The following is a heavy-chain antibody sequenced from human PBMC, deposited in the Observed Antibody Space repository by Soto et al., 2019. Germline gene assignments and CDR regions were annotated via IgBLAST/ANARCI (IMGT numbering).Heavy chain of an antibody. CDR2: ISAYNGNT. Sequence: ASVKVSCKASGYIFTNYAIRWVRQAPGQRLEWMGWISAYNGNTNYAQKLQDRVTMTTDTSTSTAYMELRSLRSDDTAVYYCARGGHYSGSYFDEYFQHWGQGTLVTVSS. D-gene: IGHD1-26*01. CDR1: GYIFTNYA. J-gene: IGHJ1*01. V-gene: IGHV1-18*01. CDR3: ARGGHYSGSYFDEYFQH.